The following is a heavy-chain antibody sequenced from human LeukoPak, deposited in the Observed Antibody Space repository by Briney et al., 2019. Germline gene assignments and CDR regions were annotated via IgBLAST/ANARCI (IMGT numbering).Heavy chain of an antibody. Sequence: SETLSLTCTVSGGSISSSSYYWGWIRQPPGKGLEWIGSIYYSGSTYYNPSLKSRVTISVDTSKNQFSLKLSSVTAADTAVYYCARDQIGPGYSGYDVGADWGQGTLVTVSS. CDR1: GGSISSSSYY. J-gene: IGHJ4*02. CDR2: IYYSGST. V-gene: IGHV4-39*07. CDR3: ARDQIGPGYSGYDVGAD. D-gene: IGHD5-12*01.